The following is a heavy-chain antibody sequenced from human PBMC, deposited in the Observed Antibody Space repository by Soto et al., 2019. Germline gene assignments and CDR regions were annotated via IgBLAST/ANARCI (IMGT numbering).Heavy chain of an antibody. CDR1: GYTFTSYD. V-gene: IGHV1-8*01. CDR3: ARWLGGVYSAFDI. J-gene: IGHJ3*02. D-gene: IGHD3-16*01. CDR2: MNPNSGNT. Sequence: QVQLVQSGAEVKKPGASVKVSCKASGYTFTSYDIYWVRQATGQGHELMGWMNPNSGNTGYAQKFPGRVTMTRTTSISTAYMELSILRSEDTAVYYCARWLGGVYSAFDIWGQGTMVTVSS.